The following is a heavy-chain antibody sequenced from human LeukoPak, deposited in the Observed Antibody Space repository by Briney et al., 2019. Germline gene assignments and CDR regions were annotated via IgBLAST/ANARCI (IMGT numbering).Heavy chain of an antibody. V-gene: IGHV3-7*01. D-gene: IGHD3-22*01. J-gene: IGHJ4*02. CDR2: IKQDGTAK. CDR1: GFTFSTYW. Sequence: GGSLRLSCAASGFTFSTYWMSWVRQAPGKGLEWVGNIKQDGTAKYYGDSVKGRFTISRDNAKNSLFLQMNSLRDEDTAVYYCASSHDSSGNDWGQGTLVTVSS. CDR3: ASSHDSSGND.